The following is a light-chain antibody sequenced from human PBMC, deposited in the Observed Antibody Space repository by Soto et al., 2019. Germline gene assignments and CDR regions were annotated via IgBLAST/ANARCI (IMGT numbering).Light chain of an antibody. CDR1: SSNIGNNA. V-gene: IGLV1-36*01. J-gene: IGLJ3*02. CDR3: AGWDDRLNGWV. Sequence: QSVLTQPPSVSEAPRQRVTISCSGSSSNIGNNAVNWYQPLPGKAPKLLIYYDDLLPSGVADRFSGCKSGTSASLAISGLQYEDEADYYCAGWDDRLNGWVFGGGTKLTVL. CDR2: YDD.